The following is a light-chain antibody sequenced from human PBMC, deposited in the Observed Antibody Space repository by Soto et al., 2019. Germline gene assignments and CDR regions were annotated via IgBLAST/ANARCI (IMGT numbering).Light chain of an antibody. V-gene: IGKV3D-15*01. CDR2: GAS. Sequence: EIVLTQSPATLSVSPGERAALSCRASQSVSNNLAWYQQKPGQPPRLLIFGASTRATGIPARFSGSGSEAEFALTISTLQSEDFGVYYCQQFGSSIPHTFGQGTKLEIK. J-gene: IGKJ2*01. CDR1: QSVSNN. CDR3: QQFGSSIPHT.